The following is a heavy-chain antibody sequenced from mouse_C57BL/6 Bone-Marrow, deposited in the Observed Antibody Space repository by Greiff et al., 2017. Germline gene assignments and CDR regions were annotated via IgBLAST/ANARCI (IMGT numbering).Heavy chain of an antibody. CDR2: IWSGGST. J-gene: IGHJ2*01. Sequence: QVHVKQSGPGLVQPSQSLSITCTVSGFSLTSYGVHWVRQSPGKGLEWLGVIWSGGSTDYNAAFISRLSISKDNSKSQVFFKMNSLQADDTAIYYCARTPITTVVAGDYWGQGTTLTVSS. CDR1: GFSLTSYG. CDR3: ARTPITTVVAGDY. V-gene: IGHV2-2*01. D-gene: IGHD1-1*01.